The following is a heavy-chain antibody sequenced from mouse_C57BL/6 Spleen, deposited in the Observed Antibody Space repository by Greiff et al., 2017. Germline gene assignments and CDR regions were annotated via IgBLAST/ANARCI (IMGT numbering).Heavy chain of an antibody. CDR2: IYPRSGNT. CDR1: GYTFTSYG. J-gene: IGHJ3*01. CDR3: ARSCFAY. V-gene: IGHV1-81*01. Sequence: QVQLQQSGAELARPGASVKLSCKASGYTFTSYGISWVKQRTGQGLEWIGEIYPRSGNTYYNEKFKGKATLTADKSSSTAYMELRSLTSEDSVVYFCARSCFAYWGQGTLVTVSA.